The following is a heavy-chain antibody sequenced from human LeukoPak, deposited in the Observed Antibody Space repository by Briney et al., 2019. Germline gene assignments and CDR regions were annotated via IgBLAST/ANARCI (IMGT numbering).Heavy chain of an antibody. D-gene: IGHD2-2*01. J-gene: IGHJ3*02. Sequence: SETLSLTCTVSGYSISSGYYWGWIRQPPGKGLEWIGSIYHSGSTYYNPSLESRVTISVDTSKNQFSLKLSSVTAADTAVYYCARGHGVVPASDDPFDIWGQGTMVTVSS. V-gene: IGHV4-38-2*02. CDR2: IYHSGST. CDR1: GYSISSGYY. CDR3: ARGHGVVPASDDPFDI.